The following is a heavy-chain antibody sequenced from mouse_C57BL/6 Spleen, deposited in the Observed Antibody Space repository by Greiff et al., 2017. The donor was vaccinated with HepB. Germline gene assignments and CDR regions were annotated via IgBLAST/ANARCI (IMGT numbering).Heavy chain of an antibody. CDR3: ASPHYYGSIP. CDR1: GFTFSDYG. CDR2: ISSGSSTI. D-gene: IGHD1-1*01. V-gene: IGHV5-17*01. J-gene: IGHJ3*01. Sequence: DVMLVESGGGLVKPGGSLKLSCAASGFTFSDYGMHWVRQAPEKGLEWVAYISSGSSTIYYADTVKGRFTISRDNAKNTLFLQMTSLRSEDTAMYYCASPHYYGSIPWGQGTLVTVSA.